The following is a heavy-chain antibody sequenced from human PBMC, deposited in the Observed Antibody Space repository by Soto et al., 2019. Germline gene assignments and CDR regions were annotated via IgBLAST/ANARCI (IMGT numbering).Heavy chain of an antibody. Sequence: EVQLVESGGGLVKPGGSLRLSCAASGFTFSSYSMNWVRQAPGKGLEWVSSINSSSSYIYYADSVKGRLTICKDNAKHSLYLQMNSLRAEDTAVYYCARSDSPWRYGSGSSPNLFDYWGQGTLVTVSS. D-gene: IGHD3-10*01. CDR2: INSSSSYI. V-gene: IGHV3-21*01. CDR3: ARSDSPWRYGSGSSPNLFDY. J-gene: IGHJ4*02. CDR1: GFTFSSYS.